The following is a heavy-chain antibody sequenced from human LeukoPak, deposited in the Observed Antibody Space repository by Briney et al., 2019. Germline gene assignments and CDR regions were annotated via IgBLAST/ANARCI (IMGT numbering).Heavy chain of an antibody. CDR3: AREAPSIAARRGKDYYGMDV. Sequence: ASVKVSCKASGYTFTSYAMNWVRQAPGQGLEWMGWINTNTGNPTYAQGFTGRFVFSLDTSVSTAYLQISSLKAEDTAEYYCAREAPSIAARRGKDYYGMDVWGQGTTVTVSS. J-gene: IGHJ6*02. CDR1: GYTFTSYA. V-gene: IGHV7-4-1*02. D-gene: IGHD6-6*01. CDR2: INTNTGNP.